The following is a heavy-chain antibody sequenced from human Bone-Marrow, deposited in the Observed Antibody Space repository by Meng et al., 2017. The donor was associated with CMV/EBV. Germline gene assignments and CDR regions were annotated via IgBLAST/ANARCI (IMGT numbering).Heavy chain of an antibody. V-gene: IGHV1-69*05. Sequence: SCKASGGTFSSYAISWVRQAPGQGLEWTGGIIPIFGTANYAQKFQGRVTITTDESTSTAYMELSSLRSEDTAVYYCASFTVTTGSDYWGQGTLVTVSS. CDR3: ASFTVTTGSDY. CDR1: GGTFSSYA. J-gene: IGHJ4*02. D-gene: IGHD4-17*01. CDR2: IIPIFGTA.